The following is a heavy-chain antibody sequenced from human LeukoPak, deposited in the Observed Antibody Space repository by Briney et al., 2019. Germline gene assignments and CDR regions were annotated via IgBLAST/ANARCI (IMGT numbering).Heavy chain of an antibody. CDR2: ISGSGDNT. V-gene: IGHV3-23*01. Sequence: PGGSLRLSCAASGFNFRSYAMGWVRPAPGGGLEWVSVISGSGDNTYYADCVKGRFTISRDNSKNTLYLQMNSLRAEDTAIYWCAKDVNYGVGPKDYLDYWGQGTLVTVSS. CDR1: GFNFRSYA. J-gene: IGHJ4*02. D-gene: IGHD3-3*01. CDR3: AKDVNYGVGPKDYLDY.